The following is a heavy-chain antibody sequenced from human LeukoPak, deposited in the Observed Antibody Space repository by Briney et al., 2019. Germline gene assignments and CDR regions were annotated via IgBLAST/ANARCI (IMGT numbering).Heavy chain of an antibody. CDR1: GGSISTYY. V-gene: IGHV4-59*01. J-gene: IGHJ4*02. CDR3: ARETNNWALDY. Sequence: SETLSLTCTMFGGSISTYYWSWIRQSPGKGLEWIGFIQYSGNTKSNPSLKGRVTISLDMSKNQFSLRLTSVTAADTAVYYCARETNNWALDYWGQGTLVTVSS. D-gene: IGHD1-20*01. CDR2: IQYSGNT.